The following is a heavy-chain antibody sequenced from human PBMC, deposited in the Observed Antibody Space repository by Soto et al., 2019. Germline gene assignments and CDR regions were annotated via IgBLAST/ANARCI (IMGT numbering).Heavy chain of an antibody. J-gene: IGHJ4*02. CDR1: GFTFSSYW. CDR2: IKQDGSEK. CDR3: VKGDMPYRKSWYLSR. Sequence: GGSLRLSCAASGFTFSSYWMSRVRQAPGKGLEWVANIKQDGSEKYYVDSVKGRFTIFRDNPKNTVYVQVNSLRVEDTAVYYCVKGDMPYRKSWYLSRWGQGTQLTVSS. D-gene: IGHD6-13*01. V-gene: IGHV3-7*01.